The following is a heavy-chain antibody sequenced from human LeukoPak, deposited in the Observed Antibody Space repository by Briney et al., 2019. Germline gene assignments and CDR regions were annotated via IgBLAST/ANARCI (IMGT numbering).Heavy chain of an antibody. Sequence: SETLSLTCAVYGGSFSGYYWSWVRQPPGNGLEWIGEINHSGSTNYNPSLKSRVTISVDTSKNQFSLKLSSVTVADTAVYYCASGYYYDSSGYSYFQHWGQGTLVTVSS. CDR2: INHSGST. CDR3: ASGYYYDSSGYSYFQH. CDR1: GGSFSGYY. D-gene: IGHD3-22*01. J-gene: IGHJ1*01. V-gene: IGHV4-34*01.